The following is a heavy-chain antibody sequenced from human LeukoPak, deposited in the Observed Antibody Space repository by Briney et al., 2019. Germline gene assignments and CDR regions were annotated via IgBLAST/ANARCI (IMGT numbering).Heavy chain of an antibody. CDR3: ATGYSSGWYFDY. D-gene: IGHD6-19*01. Sequence: ASVKVSCKASGGTFSSYAIGWVRQAPGQGLEWMGGIIPIFGTANYAQKFQGRVTITADESTGTAYMELSSLRSEDTAVYYCATGYSSGWYFDYWGQGTLVTVSS. J-gene: IGHJ4*02. V-gene: IGHV1-69*13. CDR1: GGTFSSYA. CDR2: IIPIFGTA.